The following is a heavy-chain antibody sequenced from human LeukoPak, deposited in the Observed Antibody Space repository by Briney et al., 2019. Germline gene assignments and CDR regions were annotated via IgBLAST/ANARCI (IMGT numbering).Heavy chain of an antibody. CDR3: ASRRGGIVGDY. V-gene: IGHV3-33*01. Sequence: GRSLRLSCAASGFTFSSYGMHWVRQVPGKGLEWVALIWYDGSNKYYADSVKGRFTISRDNSKNTVYLQMNSLRAEDTAVYYCASRRGGIVGDYWGQGTLVTVSS. J-gene: IGHJ4*02. D-gene: IGHD2-15*01. CDR1: GFTFSSYG. CDR2: IWYDGSNK.